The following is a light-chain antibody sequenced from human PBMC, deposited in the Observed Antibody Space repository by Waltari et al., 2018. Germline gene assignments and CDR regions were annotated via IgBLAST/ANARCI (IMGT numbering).Light chain of an antibody. V-gene: IGLV2-23*02. CDR3: CSYAASSTLV. CDR2: EVA. CDR1: SSDVGNYNF. Sequence: QSALTQPASVSGSPGQSITISCTGTSSDVGNYNFVSWYQQHPGKAPKLMIYEVATRPSGVSNRFSGSKSGNTASLAISGLQAEDEADYYCCSYAASSTLVFGGGTKLTVL. J-gene: IGLJ3*02.